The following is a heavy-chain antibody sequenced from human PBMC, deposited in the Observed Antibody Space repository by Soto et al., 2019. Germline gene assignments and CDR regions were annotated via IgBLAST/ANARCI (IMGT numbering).Heavy chain of an antibody. CDR2: ISGSGGTT. CDR3: AKDTPLAAEYYYYGMYV. Sequence: QPGGSLRLSCVASGFTFSSYALNWVRQAPGRGLEWVSAISGSGGTTYYADSVKGRFTISRDNSKNTLFLQMNSLRAEDAAIYYCAKDTPLAAEYYYYGMYVWGQGTRSPSP. D-gene: IGHD6-13*01. V-gene: IGHV3-23*01. J-gene: IGHJ6*02. CDR1: GFTFSSYA.